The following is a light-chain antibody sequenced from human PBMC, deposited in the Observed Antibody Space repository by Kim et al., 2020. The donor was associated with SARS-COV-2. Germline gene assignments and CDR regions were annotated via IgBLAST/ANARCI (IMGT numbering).Light chain of an antibody. V-gene: IGLV10-54*04. CDR2: ANH. J-gene: IGLJ3*02. CDR1: SNNVGNQG. Sequence: LTQPPSVSKGLRQTATLTCTGNSNNVGNQGAAWLQQHQGHPPKLLSYANHNRPSGISERFSASRSGNTASLTITGLQPEDEADYYCSTWDSSLSAWVFGGGTKLTVL. CDR3: STWDSSLSAWV.